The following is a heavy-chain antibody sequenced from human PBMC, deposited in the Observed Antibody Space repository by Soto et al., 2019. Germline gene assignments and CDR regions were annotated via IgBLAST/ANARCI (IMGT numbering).Heavy chain of an antibody. V-gene: IGHV3-21*01. J-gene: IGHJ6*02. CDR1: GFTFSSYS. Sequence: GGSLRLSCAASGFTFSSYSMNWVRQAPGKGLEWVSSISSSSSYIYYADSVKGRFTISRDNAKNSLYLQMNSLGAEDTAVYYCARDLWELLRGYYYYYGMDVWGQGTTVTVSS. CDR2: ISSSSSYI. CDR3: ARDLWELLRGYYYYYGMDV. D-gene: IGHD1-26*01.